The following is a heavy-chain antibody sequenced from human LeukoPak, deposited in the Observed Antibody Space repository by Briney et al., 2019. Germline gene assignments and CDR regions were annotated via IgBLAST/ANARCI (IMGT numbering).Heavy chain of an antibody. J-gene: IGHJ4*02. Sequence: SVKVSCKTSGGTFSSSAITWVRQAPGQGLEWMGGIIPIFGTANYAQKFQGRVTITADESTSTAYMELSSLRSEDTAVYYCATLRLGELSSDYWGQGTLVTVSS. CDR1: GGTFSSSA. CDR2: IIPIFGTA. D-gene: IGHD3-16*02. V-gene: IGHV1-69*01. CDR3: ATLRLGELSSDY.